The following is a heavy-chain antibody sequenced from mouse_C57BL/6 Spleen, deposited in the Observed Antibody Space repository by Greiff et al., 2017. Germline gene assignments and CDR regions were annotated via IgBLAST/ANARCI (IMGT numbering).Heavy chain of an antibody. J-gene: IGHJ3*01. V-gene: IGHV2-6*01. CDR1: GFSLTSYG. CDR3: ASEGGY. CDR2: IWGVGST. Sequence: VKVVESGPGLVAPSQSLSITCTVSGFSLTSYGVAWVRQSPGKGLGWVGGIWGVGSTNYNSALKSRLSISKDNSKSQVFLKMNSLHTDDTAMYYCASEGGYWGQGTLVTVSA.